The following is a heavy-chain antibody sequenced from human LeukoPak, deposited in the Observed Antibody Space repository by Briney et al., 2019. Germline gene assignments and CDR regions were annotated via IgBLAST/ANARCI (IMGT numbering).Heavy chain of an antibody. CDR2: IYYSGST. V-gene: IGHV4-59*08. D-gene: IGHD6-19*01. CDR1: GGSISSSY. CDR3: ATWGIAVAGTFDY. J-gene: IGHJ4*02. Sequence: KPSETLSPTCTVSGGSISSSYWSWIRQPPGKGLEWIGYIYYSGSTNNNPSFKSRVAISVDTSKNQFSLKLSSVTAADTAVYYCATWGIAVAGTFDYWGQGTLVTVST.